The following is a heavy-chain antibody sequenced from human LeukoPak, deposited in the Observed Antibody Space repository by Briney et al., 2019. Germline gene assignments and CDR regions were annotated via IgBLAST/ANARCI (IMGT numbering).Heavy chain of an antibody. CDR1: GASMNTTNFY. Sequence: SGTLSLTCTVSGASMNTTNFYWAWIRQPPGQGLESIGSISYAGRTYLNPSLNSRVTISVDTSKNQFSLKLSSVTAADTAVYYCARQGTMTRGGYWLDPWGQGTLVIVSS. CDR3: ARQGTMTRGGYWLDP. J-gene: IGHJ5*02. CDR2: ISYAGRT. D-gene: IGHD3-10*01. V-gene: IGHV4-39*01.